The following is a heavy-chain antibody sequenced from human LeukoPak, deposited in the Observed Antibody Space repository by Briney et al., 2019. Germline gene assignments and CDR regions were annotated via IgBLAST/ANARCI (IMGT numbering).Heavy chain of an antibody. V-gene: IGHV4-39*01. CDR1: GGSISSSSYY. CDR2: IYYSGST. J-gene: IGHJ4*02. CDR3: ARRDYDFWSGYHDY. Sequence: PSETLSLTCTVSGGSISSSSYYWGWIRQPPGKGLEWIGSIYYSGSTYYNQSLKSRVTISVDTSKNQFSLKLSSVTAADTAVYYCARRDYDFWSGYHDYWGQGTLVTVSS. D-gene: IGHD3-3*01.